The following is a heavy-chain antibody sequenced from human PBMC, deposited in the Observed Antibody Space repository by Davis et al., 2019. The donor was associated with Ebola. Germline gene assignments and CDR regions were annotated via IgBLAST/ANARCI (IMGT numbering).Heavy chain of an antibody. CDR3: AKEVEMATMSLYYYGMDV. V-gene: IGHV3-74*01. CDR1: GFTFSSYW. D-gene: IGHD5-24*01. Sequence: GESLKISCAASGFTFSSYWMHWVRQAPGKGLVWVSRINSDGSSTSYADSVKGRFTISRDNAKNTLYLQMNSLRAEDTAVYYCAKEVEMATMSLYYYGMDVWGQGTTVTVSS. J-gene: IGHJ6*02. CDR2: INSDGSST.